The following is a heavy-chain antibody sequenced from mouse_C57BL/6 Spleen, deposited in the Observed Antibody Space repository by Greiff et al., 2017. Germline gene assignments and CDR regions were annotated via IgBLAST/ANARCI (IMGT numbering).Heavy chain of an antibody. V-gene: IGHV3-6*01. CDR1: GYSITSGYY. Sequence: DVKLQESGPGLVKPSQSLSLTCSVTGYSITSGYYWNWIRQFPGNKLEWMGYISYDGSNNYNPSLKNRISITRDPSKNQFFLKLNSVTTEDTATYYCATAYYFDYWGQGTTRTVSS. CDR2: ISYDGSN. CDR3: ATAYYFDY. J-gene: IGHJ2*01.